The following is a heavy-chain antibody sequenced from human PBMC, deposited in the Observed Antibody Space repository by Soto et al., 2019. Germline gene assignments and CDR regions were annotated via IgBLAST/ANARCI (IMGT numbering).Heavy chain of an antibody. CDR2: IYYSGST. V-gene: IGHV4-30-4*01. CDR1: GGSISSGDYY. Sequence: SETLSLTCTVSGGSISSGDYYWSWIRQPPGKGLEWIGYIYYSGSTYYNPSLKSRVTISVDTSKNQFSLKLSSVTAADTAVYYCARGGSYPMYYFDYWGQGPLVTVSS. CDR3: ARGGSYPMYYFDY. J-gene: IGHJ4*02. D-gene: IGHD1-26*01.